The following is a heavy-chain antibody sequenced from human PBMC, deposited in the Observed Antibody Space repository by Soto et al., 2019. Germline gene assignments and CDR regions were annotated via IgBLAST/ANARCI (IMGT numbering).Heavy chain of an antibody. CDR1: GFTFSSYA. CDR2: ISGSGGST. CDR3: AKDKTRQLVREDWFDT. V-gene: IGHV3-23*01. J-gene: IGHJ5*02. Sequence: GGSLRLSFSASGFTFSSYAMSWVRQAPGKGLEWGFAISGSGGSTYYADSVKGRFTISRDNSKNTLYLQMNSLRAEDTAVYYCAKDKTRQLVREDWFDTWGQGTLVTVSS. D-gene: IGHD6-13*01.